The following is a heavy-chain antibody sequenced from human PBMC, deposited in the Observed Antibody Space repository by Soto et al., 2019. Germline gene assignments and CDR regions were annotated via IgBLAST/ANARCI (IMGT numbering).Heavy chain of an antibody. Sequence: GGSLRLSCAASGFTFSSYAMHWVRQAPGKGLEYVSAISSNGGSTYYANSVKGRFTISRDNSKNTLYLQMGSLRAEDMAVYYCARDQAIFGPFDYWGQGTLVTVSS. CDR2: ISSNGGST. CDR3: ARDQAIFGPFDY. J-gene: IGHJ4*02. D-gene: IGHD3-3*01. V-gene: IGHV3-64*01. CDR1: GFTFSSYA.